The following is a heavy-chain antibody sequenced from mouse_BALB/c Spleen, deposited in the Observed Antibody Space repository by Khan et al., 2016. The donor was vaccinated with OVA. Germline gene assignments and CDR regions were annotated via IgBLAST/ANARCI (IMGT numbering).Heavy chain of an antibody. J-gene: IGHJ3*01. CDR1: GYSITSGYY. CDR3: ARAGRWFDY. CDR2: ITSGGSF. D-gene: IGHD3-3*01. V-gene: IGHV3-6*02. Sequence: EVQLQESGPGLVKPSQSLSLTCSVTGYSITSGYYWNWIRQVPGNKLEWMGYITSGGSFNYSPSLKNRISITRDTSNNQFFLKLNSVTPEDTATYYCARAGRWFDYWGQGTLVTVSA.